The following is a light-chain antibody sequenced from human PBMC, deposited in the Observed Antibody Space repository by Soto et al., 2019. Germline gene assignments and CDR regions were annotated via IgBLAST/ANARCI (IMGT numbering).Light chain of an antibody. CDR1: QSISSW. J-gene: IGKJ2*01. V-gene: IGKV1-5*03. Sequence: DIQMTQSPSTLSASVGDRVTITCRASQSISSWLAWYQQKPGKAPKLLIYKASSLESGVPSSFSGSVSGTEFTLTISSLQPDDFATYYCQQYNSYSPYTFGQGTKLEIK. CDR2: KAS. CDR3: QQYNSYSPYT.